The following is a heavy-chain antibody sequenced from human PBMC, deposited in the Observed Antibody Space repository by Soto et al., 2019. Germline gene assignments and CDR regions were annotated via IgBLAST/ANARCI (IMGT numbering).Heavy chain of an antibody. CDR3: AKDRIVVVVAALGAFDI. V-gene: IGHV3-23*01. CDR2: VSGRGGST. D-gene: IGHD2-15*01. J-gene: IGHJ3*02. CDR1: GFTFNHYA. Sequence: GGSLRLSCTASGFTFNHYAMSWVRQAPGKGLEWVSAVSGRGGSTKYADSVKGRFIISRDNSKNTLYLQMNSLRAEDTAVYYCAKDRIVVVVAALGAFDIWGQGTMVTVSS.